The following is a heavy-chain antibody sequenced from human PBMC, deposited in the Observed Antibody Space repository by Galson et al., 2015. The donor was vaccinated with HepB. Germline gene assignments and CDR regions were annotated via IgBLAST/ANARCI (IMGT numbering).Heavy chain of an antibody. V-gene: IGHV4-39*01. CDR2: IYYSGST. CDR3: GILASGTTDY. J-gene: IGHJ4*02. D-gene: IGHD1-1*01. Sequence: SETLSLTCTVSGGSISSSTFHWGWIRQPPGKGLEWIGSIYYSGSTYYNPSLKSRVTISVDTSKNQLSLKLTSVTAADTAVYYCGILASGTTDYWGQGTLVTVSS. CDR1: GGSISSSTFH.